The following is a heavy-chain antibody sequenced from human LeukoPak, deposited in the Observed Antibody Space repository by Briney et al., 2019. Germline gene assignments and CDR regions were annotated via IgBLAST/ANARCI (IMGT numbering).Heavy chain of an antibody. J-gene: IGHJ4*02. Sequence: PSETLSLTCAVYGGSFSGYYWSWIRQPPGKGLEWIGEINHSGSTNYNPSLKSRVTISVDTSKNQFSLKLSSVTAADTAVYYCARGFGITMVRGVGSYFDYWGQGTLVTVS. CDR3: ARGFGITMVRGVGSYFDY. CDR1: GGSFSGYY. D-gene: IGHD3-10*01. CDR2: INHSGST. V-gene: IGHV4-34*01.